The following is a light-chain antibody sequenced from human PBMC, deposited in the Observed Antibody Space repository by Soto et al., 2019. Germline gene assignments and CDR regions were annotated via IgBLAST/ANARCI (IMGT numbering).Light chain of an antibody. CDR1: QSVSNNY. Sequence: EIVLTQFPGTLSLSPGERATLSCRASQSVSNNYLAWYQQKPGQAPRLLIYGASNRATGIPDRFSGSGFGTDFTLTISRLEPEDFAVYYCQQYGSSGTFGQGTKVEIK. CDR2: GAS. CDR3: QQYGSSGT. V-gene: IGKV3-20*01. J-gene: IGKJ1*01.